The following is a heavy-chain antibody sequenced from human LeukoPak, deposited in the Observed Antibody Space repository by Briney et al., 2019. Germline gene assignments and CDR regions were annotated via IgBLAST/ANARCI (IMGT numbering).Heavy chain of an antibody. D-gene: IGHD1-26*01. J-gene: IGHJ6*02. CDR1: GGTFSSYA. V-gene: IGHV1-69*04. CDR2: IIPILGIA. CDR3: ASYSVGATFYYYYGMDV. Sequence: ASVKVSCKASGGTFSSYAISWVRQAPGQGLEWMGRIIPILGIANYAQKFQGRVTMTRDTSTSTVYMELSSLRSEDTAVYYCASYSVGATFYYYYGMDVWGQGTTVTVSS.